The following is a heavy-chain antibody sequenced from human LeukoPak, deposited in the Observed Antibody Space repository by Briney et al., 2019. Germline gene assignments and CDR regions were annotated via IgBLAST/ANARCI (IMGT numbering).Heavy chain of an antibody. CDR2: ISSSSSYI. J-gene: IGHJ6*02. CDR1: GFTFSSYS. Sequence: PGGSLRLSCAASGFTFSSYSMNWVRQAPGKGLEWVSSISSSSSYIYYADSVKGRFTISRDNAKNSLYLQMNSLRAEGTAVYYCASLRTPYYYYGMDVWGQGTTVTVSS. CDR3: ASLRTPYYYYGMDV. V-gene: IGHV3-21*01.